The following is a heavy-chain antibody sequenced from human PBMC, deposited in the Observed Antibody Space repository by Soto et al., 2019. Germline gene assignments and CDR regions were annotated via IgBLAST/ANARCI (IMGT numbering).Heavy chain of an antibody. D-gene: IGHD3-10*01. V-gene: IGHV3-43*01. J-gene: IGHJ6*02. CDR1: GFTFDDYT. CDR2: ISWDGGST. CDR3: AKDIVTMVRGVIRVGSDYYYGMDV. Sequence: QTGGSLRLSCAASGFTFDDYTMHWVRQAPGKGLEWVSLISWDGGSTYYADSVKGRFTISRDNSKNSLYLQMNSLRTEDTALYYCAKDIVTMVRGVIRVGSDYYYGMDVWGQGTTVTVSS.